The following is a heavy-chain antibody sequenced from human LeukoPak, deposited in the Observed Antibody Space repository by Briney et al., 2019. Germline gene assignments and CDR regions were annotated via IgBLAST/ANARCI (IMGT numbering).Heavy chain of an antibody. Sequence: GGSLRLSCAASGFTFSSYSMNWVRQAPGKGLEWVSYISSSSSTIYYADSVKGRFTISRDNSRNTLYLQMNSLRAEDTAVYYCATGSHYYDSSGYSSDYWGQGTLVTVSS. D-gene: IGHD3-22*01. CDR1: GFTFSSYS. CDR3: ATGSHYYDSSGYSSDY. CDR2: ISSSSSTI. V-gene: IGHV3-48*01. J-gene: IGHJ4*02.